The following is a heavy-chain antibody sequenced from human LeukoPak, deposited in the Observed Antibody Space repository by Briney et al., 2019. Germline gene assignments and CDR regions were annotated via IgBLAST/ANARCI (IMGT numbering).Heavy chain of an antibody. D-gene: IGHD2-15*01. CDR2: INYSGST. V-gene: IGHV4-39*01. CDR1: GGSIRSTSYF. J-gene: IGHJ6*03. CDR3: ARLAADYYYYYMDV. Sequence: SETLSLTCTVSGGSIRSTSYFWGWIRQPPEKGLEWIGNINYSGSTSYNPSLKSRVTIFVDTSKNQFSLKLSSVTAADTAVYYCARLAADYYYYYMDVWGKGTTVTISS.